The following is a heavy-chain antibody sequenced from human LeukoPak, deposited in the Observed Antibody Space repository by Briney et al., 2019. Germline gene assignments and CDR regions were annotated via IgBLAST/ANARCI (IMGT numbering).Heavy chain of an antibody. CDR1: RGTFITYA. V-gene: IGHV1-69*13. CDR2: IIPIFGTS. Sequence: SVKDSPKASRGTFITYAICWVRQAPGQGLEWMGGIIPIFGTSNYAQKFQGRVTLTPDESTRTPYMELRGPRYEITAAYYSPRDDGRYFDRLGHDAFDIWGQGTLVTVSS. D-gene: IGHD3-9*01. J-gene: IGHJ3*02. CDR3: PRDDGRYFDRLGHDAFDI.